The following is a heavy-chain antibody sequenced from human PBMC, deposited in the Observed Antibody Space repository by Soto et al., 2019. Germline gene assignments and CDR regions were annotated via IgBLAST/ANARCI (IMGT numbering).Heavy chain of an antibody. Sequence: QVQLVQSGAEVKKPGSSVKVSCKASGGTFSSYSINWVRQAPGQGLEWMGEIFPILGTANYAQKFQGRVTMPADESTSTAYMELSSPRTEDTAVIFGAREGVKISRGIDYWGQGTLVTVSS. CDR2: IFPILGTA. J-gene: IGHJ4*02. CDR1: GGTFSSYS. CDR3: AREGVKISRGIDY. D-gene: IGHD3-16*01. V-gene: IGHV1-69*01.